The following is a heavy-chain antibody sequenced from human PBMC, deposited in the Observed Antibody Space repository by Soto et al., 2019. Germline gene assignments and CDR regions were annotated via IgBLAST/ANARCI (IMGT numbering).Heavy chain of an antibody. CDR3: AKAYSNCWPNDWFDP. V-gene: IGHV3-23*01. CDR1: GFTFSSYA. J-gene: IGHJ5*02. Sequence: EVQLLESGGGWLQPGGSLRLSCAASGFTFSSYAMNWVRQAPGKGLEWVSGITGSGAGSYYSDSVKGRFTISRDNSKNTLYLQMNSVRAEDTAVYSCAKAYSNCWPNDWFDPWGQGTVVTVSS. D-gene: IGHD1-26*01. CDR2: ITGSGAGS.